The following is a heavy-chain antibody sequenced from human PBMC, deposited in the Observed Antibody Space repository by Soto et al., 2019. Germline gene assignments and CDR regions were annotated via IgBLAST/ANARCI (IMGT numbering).Heavy chain of an antibody. V-gene: IGHV4-39*02. CDR2: IYYTGGT. CDR1: GDSISTRSNY. J-gene: IGHJ1*01. CDR3: AREGPPIRAHNPPEYFQH. Sequence: SETLSLTCTVSGDSISTRSNYWAWIRQPPGKGLEWIGSIYYTGGTYYNQSLKSRVTLFLDTSKNQFSLNLNSVTPPEKAVYQCAREGPPIRAHNPPEYFQHWGQGTRVTVSS.